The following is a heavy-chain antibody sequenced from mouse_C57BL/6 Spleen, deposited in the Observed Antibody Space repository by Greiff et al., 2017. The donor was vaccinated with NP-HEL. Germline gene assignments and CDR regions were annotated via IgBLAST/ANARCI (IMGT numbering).Heavy chain of an antibody. CDR1: GFSLTSYG. J-gene: IGHJ4*01. Sequence: QVQLQQSGPGLVQPSQSLSITCTVSGFSLTSYGVHWVRQSPGKGLEWLGVIWRGGSTDYNAAFMSRLSITKDNSKSQVFFKMNSLQADDTAIYYCAKKYYGSSYAMDYWGQGTSVTVSS. CDR3: AKKYYGSSYAMDY. CDR2: IWRGGST. D-gene: IGHD1-1*01. V-gene: IGHV2-5*01.